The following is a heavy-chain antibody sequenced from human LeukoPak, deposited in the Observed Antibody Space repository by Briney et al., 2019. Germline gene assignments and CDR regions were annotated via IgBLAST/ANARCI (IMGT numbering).Heavy chain of an antibody. J-gene: IGHJ6*03. CDR2: IYYSGST. V-gene: IGHV4-59*02. CDR3: ARGEMATIPYYYYYRDV. D-gene: IGHD5-24*01. Sequence: SSETLSLTCTASGCSVSSHYWSWIRQAPGKGLEWIGYIYYSGSTNYNPSLKSRVTISVDTSKNQFSLKLSSVTAADTAVYYCARGEMATIPYYYYYRDVWGKGTTVTVSS. CDR1: GCSVSSHY.